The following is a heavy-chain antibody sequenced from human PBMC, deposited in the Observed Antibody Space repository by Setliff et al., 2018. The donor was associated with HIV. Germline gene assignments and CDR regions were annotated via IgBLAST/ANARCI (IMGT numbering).Heavy chain of an antibody. Sequence: SETLSLTCAVYGGSFSGYCWSWIRQPPRKGLEWIGEIQHSGNTKYNPSLKSRVTISVDTSKNQFSLKLSSVTAADTAVYYCARVSCSSWYSIPLYYYYSMDVWGKGTTVTVSS. V-gene: IGHV4-34*01. D-gene: IGHD6-13*01. CDR3: ARVSCSSWYSIPLYYYYSMDV. CDR1: GGSFSGYC. J-gene: IGHJ6*03. CDR2: IQHSGNT.